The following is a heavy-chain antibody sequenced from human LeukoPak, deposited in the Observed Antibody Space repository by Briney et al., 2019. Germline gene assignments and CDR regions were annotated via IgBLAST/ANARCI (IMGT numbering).Heavy chain of an antibody. J-gene: IGHJ1*01. CDR2: IYYSGST. Sequence: TTSETLSLTCTVSGGSISSGDYYWSWIRQPPGKGLEWIGYIYYSGSTNYNPSLKSRVTISVDTSKNQFSLKLSSVTAADTAVYYCARGNSSSQSLQHWGQGTLVTVSS. V-gene: IGHV4-61*08. D-gene: IGHD6-13*01. CDR3: ARGNSSSQSLQH. CDR1: GGSISSGDYY.